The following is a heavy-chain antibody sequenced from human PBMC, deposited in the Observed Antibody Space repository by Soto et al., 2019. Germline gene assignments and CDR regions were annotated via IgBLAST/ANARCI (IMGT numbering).Heavy chain of an antibody. CDR3: ARLQNDGGNSGGFDY. CDR2: IYYSGST. CDR1: GGSISSGGYY. Sequence: QVQLHESGPGLPKPSQTMSLTSTVSGGSISSGGYYWSWIRQHPGKGMEWMAYIYYSGSTYYNPYLKGRVTISVDTSKNQVALKLSSVTAADTGVYYGARLQNDGGNSGGFDYWGQGTPVTVSS. J-gene: IGHJ4*02. D-gene: IGHD2-21*02. V-gene: IGHV4-31*03.